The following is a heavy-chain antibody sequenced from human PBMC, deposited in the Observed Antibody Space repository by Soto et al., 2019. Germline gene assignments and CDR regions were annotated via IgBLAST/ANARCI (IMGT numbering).Heavy chain of an antibody. CDR1: GGSISTYY. CDR3: ARDGSGSYSQFDY. CDR2: IYYTGNT. J-gene: IGHJ4*02. Sequence: SETLSLTCSVPGGSISTYYWSWIRQPPGKGLEWIGHIYYTGNTNYNPSLKSRVTISVDTSTNRFSLRLRSVSAADTAVYYCARDGSGSYSQFDYWGQGTLVTVS. D-gene: IGHD3-10*01. V-gene: IGHV4-59*13.